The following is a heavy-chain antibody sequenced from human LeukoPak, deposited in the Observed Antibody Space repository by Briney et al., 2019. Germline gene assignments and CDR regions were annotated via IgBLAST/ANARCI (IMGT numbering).Heavy chain of an antibody. CDR1: GFTFSSYW. Sequence: SGGSLRLSCAASGFTFSSYWMSWVRQAPGKGLEWVANIKQDGGEIYYVDSVKGRFTISRDNAKNSLYLQMNSLRVEDTAVYYCGRKRAFDVWGQGTMVTVSS. CDR3: GRKRAFDV. J-gene: IGHJ3*01. CDR2: IKQDGGEI. V-gene: IGHV3-7*01.